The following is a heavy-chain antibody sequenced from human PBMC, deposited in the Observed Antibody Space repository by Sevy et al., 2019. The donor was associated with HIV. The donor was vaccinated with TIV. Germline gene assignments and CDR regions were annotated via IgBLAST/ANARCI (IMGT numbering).Heavy chain of an antibody. D-gene: IGHD6-13*01. Sequence: SETLSLTCTVSGGSISSSSYYWGWIRQPPGKGLEWIGSIYYSGSTYYNPSLKSRVTISVDTSKNQFSLKLSSVAAADTAVYYCAKPYSSSWYYFDYWGQGTLVTVSS. J-gene: IGHJ4*02. V-gene: IGHV4-39*01. CDR3: AKPYSSSWYYFDY. CDR2: IYYSGST. CDR1: GGSISSSSYY.